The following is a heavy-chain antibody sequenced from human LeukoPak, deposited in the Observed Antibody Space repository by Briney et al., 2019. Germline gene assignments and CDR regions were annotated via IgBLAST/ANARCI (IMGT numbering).Heavy chain of an antibody. J-gene: IGHJ5*02. CDR3: ARAHMVRSESNWFVP. V-gene: IGHV5-51*01. CDR1: GYSFTSYW. D-gene: IGHD3-10*01. Sequence: GESLKISCKGSGYSFTSYWIGWVRQMPGKGLEWMGIIYPGDSDTRYSPSFQGQVTISADKSISTAYLQWSSLKASDTAMYYCARAHMVRSESNWFVPWGQGTLVTVSS. CDR2: IYPGDSDT.